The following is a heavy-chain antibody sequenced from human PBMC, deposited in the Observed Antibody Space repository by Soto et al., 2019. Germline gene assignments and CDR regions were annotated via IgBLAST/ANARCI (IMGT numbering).Heavy chain of an antibody. J-gene: IGHJ6*02. CDR3: TRAPGLDYDFWSGYIRPGGYYYGMAV. D-gene: IGHD3-3*01. CDR2: IRSKAYGGTT. V-gene: IGHV3-49*03. Sequence: PGGSLRLSCTASGFTFGDYAMSWFRQAPGKGLEWVGFIRSKAYGGTTEYAASVKGRFTISRDDSKSIAYLQMNSLKTEDTAVYYCTRAPGLDYDFWSGYIRPGGYYYGMAVWGQGTTVTVSS. CDR1: GFTFGDYA.